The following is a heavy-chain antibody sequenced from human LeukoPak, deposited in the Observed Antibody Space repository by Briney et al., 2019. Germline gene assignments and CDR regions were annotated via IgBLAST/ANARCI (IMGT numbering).Heavy chain of an antibody. CDR1: RFPFSSYA. D-gene: IGHD2-15*01. V-gene: IGHV3-23*01. Sequence: PGRSLRLSCAASRFPFSSYAMSWVRQVPGKWLEWVSGISGSGGSTYYADSVKGRFTISRDNSKNTLYLQMKSLRAEDTAVYYCAKVLGNAVVLAATDGFDPWGQGTLVTVSS. CDR2: ISGSGGST. J-gene: IGHJ5*02. CDR3: AKVLGNAVVLAATDGFDP.